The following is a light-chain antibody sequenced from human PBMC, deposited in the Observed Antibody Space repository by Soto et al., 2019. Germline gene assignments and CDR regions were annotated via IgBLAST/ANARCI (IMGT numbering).Light chain of an antibody. V-gene: IGLV2-11*01. J-gene: IGLJ1*01. CDR2: DVN. CDR3: ISYTGSSTSYV. CDR1: SSDVGGYNY. Sequence: QSALTQPRSVSGSPGQSAAISCTGTSSDVGGYNYVSWYQQHPGKAPKLMIYDVNKRPSGVSNRFSGSKSGNTASLTISGLQAEDEADYYCISYTGSSTSYVFGSGTKVTV.